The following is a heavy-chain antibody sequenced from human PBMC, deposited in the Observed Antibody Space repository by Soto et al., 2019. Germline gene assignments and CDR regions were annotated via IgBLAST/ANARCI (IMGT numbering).Heavy chain of an antibody. D-gene: IGHD6-6*01. CDR2: VTGSGSST. CDR3: ATSVYHISSGY. Sequence: EVQMLESGGGLVQPGGSLRLSCAASGFTFNSYGMSWVRQAPGKGLEWVSAVTGSGSSTYYADSVKGRFNISRDNSKNTLYLQMNSLRVEDTAVYYCATSVYHISSGYWGQGTLVTVSS. CDR1: GFTFNSYG. V-gene: IGHV3-23*01. J-gene: IGHJ4*02.